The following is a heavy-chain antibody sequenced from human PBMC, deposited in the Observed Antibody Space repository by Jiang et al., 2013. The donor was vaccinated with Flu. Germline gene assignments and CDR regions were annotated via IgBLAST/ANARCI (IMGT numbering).Heavy chain of an antibody. Sequence: KGLEWIGSIYYSGSTYYNPSLKSRVTISVDTSKNQFSLKLSSVTAADTAVYYCARHEYSYGDPFDYWGQGTLVTVSS. J-gene: IGHJ4*02. CDR2: IYYSGST. CDR3: ARHEYSYGDPFDY. V-gene: IGHV4-39*01. D-gene: IGHD5-18*01.